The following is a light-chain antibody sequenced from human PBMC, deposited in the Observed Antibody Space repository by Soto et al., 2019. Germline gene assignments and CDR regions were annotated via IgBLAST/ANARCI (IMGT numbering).Light chain of an antibody. CDR3: QQYNDWPPFT. V-gene: IGKV3-15*01. CDR2: GAS. CDR1: QSVSRK. Sequence: ETVMTQSPATLSVSPGEGATLSCRASQSVSRKLAWFQQKPGQAPRLLIYGASTRATGIPARFSGSGSGTEFTLTISGLQSEDFAVYYCQQYNDWPPFTFGQGTKLEIK. J-gene: IGKJ2*01.